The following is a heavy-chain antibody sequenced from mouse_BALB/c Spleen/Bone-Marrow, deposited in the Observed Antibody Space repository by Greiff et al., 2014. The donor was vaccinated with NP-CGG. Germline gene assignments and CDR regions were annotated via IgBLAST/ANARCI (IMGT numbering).Heavy chain of an antibody. J-gene: IGHJ3*01. D-gene: IGHD1-2*01. Sequence: VQLQESGAELMKPGASVKISCKATGYTFSSYWIEWVKQRPGHGLEWIGEILPGSGNTNYNEKFKGKATFTADTSSNTAYMQLSSLTSEDSAVYYCARGGRRLAWFVYWGQGTLVTVSA. V-gene: IGHV1-9*01. CDR2: ILPGSGNT. CDR3: ARGGRRLAWFVY. CDR1: GYTFSSYW.